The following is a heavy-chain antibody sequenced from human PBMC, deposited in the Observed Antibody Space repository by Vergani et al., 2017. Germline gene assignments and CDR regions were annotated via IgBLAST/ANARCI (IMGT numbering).Heavy chain of an antibody. V-gene: IGHV5-51*03. CDR1: EYSFGNYW. CDR3: ARLGMTTNWYFDL. CDR2: IYPADSDT. D-gene: IGHD4-17*01. Sequence: EVELVQSGPEMRKPGESLKISCKGSEYSFGNYWIGWVRQMPGKGLEWMGIIYPADSDTRYSPPFQGQVTISADKSISTAFLQWDSLKASDTALYYCARLGMTTNWYFDLWGRGTLVTVSS. J-gene: IGHJ2*01.